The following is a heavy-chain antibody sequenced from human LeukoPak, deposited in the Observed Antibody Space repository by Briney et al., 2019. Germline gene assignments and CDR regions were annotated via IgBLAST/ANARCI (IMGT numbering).Heavy chain of an antibody. CDR2: IRRKPSGYTT. Sequence: GGSLKLSCAASGFDFSGFYMHWVRQASGRGLEWVGLIRRKPSGYTTVYAASVKGRFTISRDDSRNTAYLQMNSLKGEDTAVYYRTRQHCSGGSCSYVDYWGQGTLVTVSS. CDR3: TRQHCSGGSCSYVDY. CDR1: GFDFSGFY. J-gene: IGHJ4*02. D-gene: IGHD2-15*01. V-gene: IGHV3-73*01.